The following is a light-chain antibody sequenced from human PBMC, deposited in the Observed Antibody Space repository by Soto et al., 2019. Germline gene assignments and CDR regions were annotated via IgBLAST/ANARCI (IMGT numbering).Light chain of an antibody. J-gene: IGLJ1*01. CDR1: SSDVGGYKY. Sequence: QSVLTQPPSASGSPGQSVTISCTGTSSDVGGYKYVSWYQQHPGKAPKLILYEVSKRPSGVPDRFSGSKSGNTASLTVSGLQAEDEADYYCNSYAGSIYVFGPGTKVTVL. CDR3: NSYAGSIYV. CDR2: EVS. V-gene: IGLV2-8*01.